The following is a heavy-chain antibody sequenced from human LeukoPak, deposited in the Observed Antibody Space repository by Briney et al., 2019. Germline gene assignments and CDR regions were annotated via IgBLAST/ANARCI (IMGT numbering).Heavy chain of an antibody. CDR2: IKQDGSEK. D-gene: IGHD1-26*01. Sequence: GGSLRLSCAASGFTFSSYWMSWVRQAPGKGLEWVANIKQDGSEKYYVDSVKGRFTISRDNAKNSLYLQMSTLRAEDTAVYYCARGEGLGTTNGGYYFAYWGQGSLVIVSS. V-gene: IGHV3-7*01. CDR1: GFTFSSYW. J-gene: IGHJ4*02. CDR3: ARGEGLGTTNGGYYFAY.